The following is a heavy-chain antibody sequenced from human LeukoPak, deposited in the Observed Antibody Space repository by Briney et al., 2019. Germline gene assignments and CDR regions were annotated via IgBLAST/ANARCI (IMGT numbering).Heavy chain of an antibody. V-gene: IGHV4-30-2*01. CDR3: ARLGIAVAGTAIPLLDV. Sequence: PSQTLSLTCAVSGGSISSGGYSWSWIRQPPGKGLEWIGEINHSGSTNYNPSLKSRVTISVDTSKNQFSLKLSSVTAADTAVYYCARLGIAVAGTAIPLLDVWGKGTTVTVSS. CDR2: INHSGST. J-gene: IGHJ6*04. CDR1: GGSISSGGYS. D-gene: IGHD6-19*01.